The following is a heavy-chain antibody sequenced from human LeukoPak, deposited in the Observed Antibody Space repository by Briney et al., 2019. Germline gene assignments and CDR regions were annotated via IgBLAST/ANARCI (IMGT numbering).Heavy chain of an antibody. CDR3: AREIGSPFDY. CDR2: ISYDGSNK. D-gene: IGHD3-10*01. CDR1: GFTFSSYA. Sequence: GGSLRLSCAASGFTFSSYAMHWVRQAPGKGLEWVAVISYDGSNKYYADSVKGRFTISRDNSKNTLYLQMNSLRAEDTAVYYCAREIGSPFDYWGQGTLVTVSS. V-gene: IGHV3-30*04. J-gene: IGHJ4*02.